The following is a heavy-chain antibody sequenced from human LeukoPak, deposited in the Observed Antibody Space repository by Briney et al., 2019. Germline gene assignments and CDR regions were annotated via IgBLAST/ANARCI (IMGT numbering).Heavy chain of an antibody. CDR2: IYYSGSA. Sequence: SETLSLTCTVSGGSVSSSSYYWGWIRPPPGKGLEGIGSIYYSGSAYYNPSLKSRVTISVDTSKSQFSLKLSSVTAADTAVYYCARHVSGCSGGSCYPGQYYYGMDVWGQGTTVTVSS. J-gene: IGHJ6*02. V-gene: IGHV4-39*01. CDR1: GGSVSSSSYY. CDR3: ARHVSGCSGGSCYPGQYYYGMDV. D-gene: IGHD2-15*01.